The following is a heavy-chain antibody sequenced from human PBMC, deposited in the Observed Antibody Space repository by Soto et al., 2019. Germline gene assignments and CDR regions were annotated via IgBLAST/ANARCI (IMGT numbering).Heavy chain of an antibody. CDR3: ARDHWSPWGY. D-gene: IGHD2-8*02. CDR2: IYYSGST. V-gene: IGHV4-59*01. CDR1: GGSISSYY. J-gene: IGHJ4*02. Sequence: QVQLQESGPGLVKPSETLSLTFTVSGGSISSYYWSWIRQPPGKGLEWIGYIYYSGSTNYNPSPKSRVTLSVDTAKNQFSLKLSSVTAADTAVYYCARDHWSPWGYWGQGTLVTVSS.